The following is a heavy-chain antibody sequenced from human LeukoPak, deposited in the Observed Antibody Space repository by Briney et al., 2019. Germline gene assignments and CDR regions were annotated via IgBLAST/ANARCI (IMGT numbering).Heavy chain of an antibody. CDR3: AKDLFSAVAAPFDY. CDR1: GFTFSSYG. D-gene: IGHD6-19*01. Sequence: GGSLRLSCAASGFTFSSYGMHWFRQAPGKGLEWVAVISYDGSNKYYADSVKGRFTISRDNSKNTLYLQMNSLRAEDTAVYYCAKDLFSAVAAPFDYWGQGTLVTVSS. V-gene: IGHV3-30*18. CDR2: ISYDGSNK. J-gene: IGHJ4*02.